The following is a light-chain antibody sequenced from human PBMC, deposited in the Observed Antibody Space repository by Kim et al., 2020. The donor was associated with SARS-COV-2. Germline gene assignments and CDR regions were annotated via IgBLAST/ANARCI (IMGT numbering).Light chain of an antibody. CDR1: QTITNY. J-gene: IGKJ1*01. CDR3: QQSYTSPWT. Sequence: DIQMTQSPSSLSPSVGDRVTITCRASQTITNYLNWYQEKPGRAPKLLIYAASSLQSGVPSRFSGSGSGTDFTLTINSLQPEDFATYYCQQSYTSPWTFGQGTKVDIK. CDR2: AAS. V-gene: IGKV1-39*01.